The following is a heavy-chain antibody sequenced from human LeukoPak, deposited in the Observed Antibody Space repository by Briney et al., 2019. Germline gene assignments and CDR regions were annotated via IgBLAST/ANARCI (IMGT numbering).Heavy chain of an antibody. D-gene: IGHD3-22*01. CDR3: ARNYDSSGYRQP. CDR1: GFTLSSFV. V-gene: IGHV3-30-3*01. CDR2: ISYDGSNK. J-gene: IGHJ5*02. Sequence: GGSLRLSCAASGFTLSSFVMHWFGRAPGKGLKGLPVISYDGSNKYYADSVKGRFTISRDNSKNTLYLQMNSLRAEDTAVYYCARNYDSSGYRQPWGQGTLVTVSS.